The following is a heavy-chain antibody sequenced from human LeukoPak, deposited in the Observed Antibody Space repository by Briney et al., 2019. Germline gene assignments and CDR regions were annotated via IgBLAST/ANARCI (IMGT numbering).Heavy chain of an antibody. CDR3: ARDRGGETPYYFDY. J-gene: IGHJ4*02. CDR2: ISYDGSNK. Sequence: GGSLRLSCAASGFTFSSYALHWVRQAPGQGLEWLAVISYDGSNKYYADSVKGRFTISRDNSKNTLYLQMNSLRAEDTAVYYCARDRGGETPYYFDYWGQGTLVTVSS. D-gene: IGHD3-10*01. CDR1: GFTFSSYA. V-gene: IGHV3-30*04.